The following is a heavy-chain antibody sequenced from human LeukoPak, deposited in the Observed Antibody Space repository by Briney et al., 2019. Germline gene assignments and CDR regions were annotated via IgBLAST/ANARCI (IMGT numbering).Heavy chain of an antibody. CDR3: ARQGSSWYDYGMDV. CDR2: IYPDGSDT. J-gene: IGHJ6*02. CDR1: GYSFTTYW. Sequence: GEALKISCNGSGYSFTTYWIGWVRQLPRQGLEWMGIIYPDGSDTRYSPSFQGQVTISADKSISTAYLQWSSLKASDTAMYYCARQGSSWYDYGMDVWGQGTTVTVSS. V-gene: IGHV5-51*01. D-gene: IGHD6-13*01.